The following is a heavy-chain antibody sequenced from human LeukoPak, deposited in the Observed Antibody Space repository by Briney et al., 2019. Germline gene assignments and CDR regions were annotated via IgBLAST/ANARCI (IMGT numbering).Heavy chain of an antibody. Sequence: PGGSLRLSCAASGFTFDDYAMHWVRQAPGKGLEWVSLISWDGGSTYYADSVKGRFTISRDNSKNSLYLQMNSLRAEDTALYYCAKGCGYCSGRYYYYGMDVWGQGTTVTVSS. J-gene: IGHJ6*02. CDR3: AKGCGYCSGRYYYYGMDV. V-gene: IGHV3-43D*03. D-gene: IGHD2-15*01. CDR1: GFTFDDYA. CDR2: ISWDGGST.